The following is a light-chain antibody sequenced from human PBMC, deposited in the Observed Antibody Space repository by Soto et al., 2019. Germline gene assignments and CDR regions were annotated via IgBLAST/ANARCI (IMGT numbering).Light chain of an antibody. V-gene: IGKV1-27*01. Sequence: DIQMTQSPSSLSASVGDRVTITCRASQGMSNCLAWYQQKPVKVPKLLIYAASTLQSGVPSRFSCSGSGTDLTRTISSLQPEDVATYYSQEYNSDPHSFGHGTKLEIK. CDR3: QEYNSDPHS. CDR2: AAS. CDR1: QGMSNC. J-gene: IGKJ2*01.